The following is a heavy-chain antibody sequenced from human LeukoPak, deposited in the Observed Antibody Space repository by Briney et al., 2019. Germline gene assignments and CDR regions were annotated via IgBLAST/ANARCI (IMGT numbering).Heavy chain of an antibody. CDR2: ISAYNGNT. CDR3: ARDLGASTVIFFDY. D-gene: IGHD4-17*01. V-gene: IGHV1-18*01. J-gene: IGHJ4*02. CDR1: GYTFTDFG. Sequence: GASVKVSCKASGYTFTDFGISWVRQAPGQGPEGMGWISAYNGNTKYAQKFQGRVTMTTDTSTSTAYMELRSLRSDDTAVYYCARDLGASTVIFFDYWGQGILVTVSS.